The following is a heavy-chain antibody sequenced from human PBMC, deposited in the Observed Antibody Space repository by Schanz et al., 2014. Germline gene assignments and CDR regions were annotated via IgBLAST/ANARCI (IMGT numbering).Heavy chain of an antibody. D-gene: IGHD6-13*01. CDR1: GYTFSFTSYN. Sequence: QVQVEQSGPEVKKPGASVTVSCQASGYTFSFTSYNVHWVRQAPGQGLEWMGYINSSGGGTSYAQKFQGRVTITADKSTFTAYMDVSSLRSEDTAVYYCASSGAGYSSSWDFDYWGQGTRVTVSS. CDR3: ASSGAGYSSSWDFDY. J-gene: IGHJ4*02. CDR2: INSSGGGT. V-gene: IGHV1-46*01.